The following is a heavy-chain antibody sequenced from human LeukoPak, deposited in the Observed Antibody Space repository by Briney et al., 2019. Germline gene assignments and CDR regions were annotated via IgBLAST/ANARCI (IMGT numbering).Heavy chain of an antibody. J-gene: IGHJ4*02. CDR2: ITSGGGRI. Sequence: PGGSLRLSCAASGFTFDRNDMSWVRQAPGKGLEWVSSITSGGGRIYYTDSVKGRFTISRDNSKNTLYLQMNSLRAEDTAVYYCALELDWGQGTLVTVSS. CDR3: ALELD. V-gene: IGHV3-23*01. CDR1: GFTFDRND.